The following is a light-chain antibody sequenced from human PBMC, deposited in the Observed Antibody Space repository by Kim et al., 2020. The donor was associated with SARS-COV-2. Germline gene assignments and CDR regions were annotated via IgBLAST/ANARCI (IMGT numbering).Light chain of an antibody. CDR3: QQRSNWWT. CDR1: KSVSSY. J-gene: IGKJ1*01. Sequence: SLSTGESTTLSCRASKSVSSYLAWYQQKPGQAPRLLIYDASNRATGIPARFSGSGSGTDFTLTISSLEPEDFAVYYCQQRSNWWTFGQGTKVDIK. V-gene: IGKV3-11*01. CDR2: DAS.